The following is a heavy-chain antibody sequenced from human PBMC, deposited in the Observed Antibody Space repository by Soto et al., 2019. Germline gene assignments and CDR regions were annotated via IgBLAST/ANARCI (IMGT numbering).Heavy chain of an antibody. CDR3: SKELDIAAAAYYLDC. CDR2: LSYDGGDK. Sequence: PGGSLRLSCAASGFTFSNYGMHWVRQAQGKGLEWVAVLSYDGGDKHYADSVKGRFIISRDNSKNTLYLQMNSLRAEDTTVYYCSKELDIAAAAYYLDCWGQRTLVTVSA. V-gene: IGHV3-30*18. D-gene: IGHD6-13*01. CDR1: GFTFSNYG. J-gene: IGHJ4*02.